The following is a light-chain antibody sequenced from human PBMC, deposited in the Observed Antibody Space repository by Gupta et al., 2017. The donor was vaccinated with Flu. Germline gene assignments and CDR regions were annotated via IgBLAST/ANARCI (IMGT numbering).Light chain of an antibody. J-gene: IGKJ1*01. CDR3: LHDISSPWT. V-gene: IGKV3-20*01. CDR2: GAS. CDR1: LCVRSSQ. Sequence: GHQSLSPEQSDTLAVVFSLCVRSSQFAWHHHKPSQTPRVLLYGASSRATGIPDRLTGSGSGTYFSVSIRRLAPEDFAIYYCLHDISSPWTFGQGTKVEIK.